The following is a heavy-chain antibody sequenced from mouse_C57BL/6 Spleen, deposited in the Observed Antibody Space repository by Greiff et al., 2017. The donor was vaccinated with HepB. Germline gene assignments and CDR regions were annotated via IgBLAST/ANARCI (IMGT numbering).Heavy chain of an antibody. V-gene: IGHV1-5*01. CDR1: GYTFTSYW. Sequence: EVQLQQSGTVLARPGASVKMSCKTSGYTFTSYWMHWVKQRPGQGLEWIGAIYPGNSDTSYNQKFKGKAKLTAVTSASTAYMELSSLTNEDSAVYYCTRDYYGSSLGYWGQGTTLTVSS. D-gene: IGHD1-1*01. J-gene: IGHJ2*01. CDR3: TRDYYGSSLGY. CDR2: IYPGNSDT.